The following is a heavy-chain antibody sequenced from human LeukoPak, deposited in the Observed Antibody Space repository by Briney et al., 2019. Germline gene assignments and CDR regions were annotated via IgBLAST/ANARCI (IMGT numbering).Heavy chain of an antibody. D-gene: IGHD3-10*01. CDR1: GFTSSNFW. CDR3: AGSSGFIPYH. CDR2: IKQDGSEE. V-gene: IGHV3-7*01. Sequence: PGGSLRLSCIGSGFTSSNFWMNWVRQAPGKGLEWVAIIKQDGSEEYYVDSVKGRFIISRDNAKNSLSLQMNSLRVEDSAVYFCAGSSGFIPYHWGQGTLVTVSS. J-gene: IGHJ1*01.